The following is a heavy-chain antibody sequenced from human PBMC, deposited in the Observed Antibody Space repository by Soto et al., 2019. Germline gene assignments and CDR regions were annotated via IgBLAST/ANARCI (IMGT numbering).Heavy chain of an antibody. D-gene: IGHD3-10*01. V-gene: IGHV1-3*01. Sequence: GASVKVSCKASGYTFSNYCIHLVRQAPGQRLERMGLINAGNGNTKYSQKFQGRVTLTRDTSASTAYMELSSLRSEDTAVYYCASCPQNCITSSPCCLFFDYWGQGTLVTVSS. CDR2: INAGNGNT. J-gene: IGHJ4*02. CDR1: GYTFSNYC. CDR3: ASCPQNCITSSPCCLFFDY.